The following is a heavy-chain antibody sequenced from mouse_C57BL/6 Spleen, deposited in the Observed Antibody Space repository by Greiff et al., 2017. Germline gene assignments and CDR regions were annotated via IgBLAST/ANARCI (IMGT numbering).Heavy chain of an antibody. CDR3: ARAPKFHYYFDY. V-gene: IGHV1-50*01. J-gene: IGHJ2*01. CDR2: IDPSDSYT. CDR1: GYTFTSYW. Sequence: QVQLQQPGAELVKPGASVKLSCKASGYTFTSYWMQWVKQRPGQGLEWIGEIDPSDSYTNYNQKFKGKATLTVDTSSSTAYMQLSSLTSEDSAVYYGARAPKFHYYFDYWGQGTTLTVSS. D-gene: IGHD1-3*01.